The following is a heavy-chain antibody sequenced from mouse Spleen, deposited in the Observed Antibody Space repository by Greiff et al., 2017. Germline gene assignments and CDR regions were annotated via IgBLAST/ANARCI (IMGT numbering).Heavy chain of an antibody. V-gene: IGHV14-1*01. CDR1: GFNIKDYY. CDR2: IDPEDGDT. CDR3: TTEGTGTPFAY. Sequence: VQLQQSGAELVRPGASVKLSCTASGFNIKDYYMHWVKQRPEQGLEWIGRIDPEDGDTEYAPKFQGKATMTADTSSNTAYLQLSSLTSEDTAVYYCTTEGTGTPFAYWGQGTLVTVSA. J-gene: IGHJ3*01. D-gene: IGHD4-1*01.